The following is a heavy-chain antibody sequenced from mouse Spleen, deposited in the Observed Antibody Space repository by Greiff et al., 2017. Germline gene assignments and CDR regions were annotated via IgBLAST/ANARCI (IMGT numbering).Heavy chain of an antibody. CDR1: GYTFTSYW. J-gene: IGHJ4*01. CDR3: ARRNYGSSYLYYYAMDY. V-gene: IGHV1-50*01. D-gene: IGHD1-1*01. CDR2: IDPSDSYT. Sequence: QVQLQQPGAELVKPGASVKLSCKASGYTFTSYWMQWVKQRPGQGLEWIGEIDPSDSYTNYNQKFKGKATLTVDTSSSTAYMQLSSLTSEDSAVYYCARRNYGSSYLYYYAMDYWGQGTSVTVSS.